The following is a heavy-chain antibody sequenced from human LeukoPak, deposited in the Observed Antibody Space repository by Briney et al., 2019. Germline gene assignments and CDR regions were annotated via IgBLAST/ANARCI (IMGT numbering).Heavy chain of an antibody. V-gene: IGHV3-23*01. Sequence: GGSLRLSCAASGFTFGIYAMSWVRQAPGRGLEWVSAISGSGGSTFYADSVKGRFTISRDNSKNTLYLQMNSLRAEDTAAYYRAKGGAGSTFDYWGQGTLVTVSS. J-gene: IGHJ4*02. D-gene: IGHD1-26*01. CDR3: AKGGAGSTFDY. CDR1: GFTFGIYA. CDR2: ISGSGGST.